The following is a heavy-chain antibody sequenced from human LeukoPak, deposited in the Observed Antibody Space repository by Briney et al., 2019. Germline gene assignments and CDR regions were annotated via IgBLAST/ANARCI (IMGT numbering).Heavy chain of an antibody. V-gene: IGHV4-39*01. CDR3: VRPGIVGATAFDY. D-gene: IGHD1-26*01. J-gene: IGHJ4*02. CDR2: FYYTGST. CDR1: GGSISSSSFY. Sequence: SETLSLTCTVSGGSISSSSFYWGWIRQPPGKGLEWIGSFYYTGSTYYNPSLKSRVTISVDTSKNQFSLRLSSVTAADTAFYYCVRPGIVGATAFDYWGQGTLVTVSS.